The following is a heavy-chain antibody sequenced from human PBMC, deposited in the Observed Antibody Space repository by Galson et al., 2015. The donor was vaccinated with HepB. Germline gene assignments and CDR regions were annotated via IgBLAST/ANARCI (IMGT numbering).Heavy chain of an antibody. V-gene: IGHV1-24*01. Sequence: SVKVSCKVSGYTLTELSMHWVRQAPGKGLEWMGGFDPEDGETIYAQKFQGRVTMTEDTSTDTAYMELSSLRSEDTAVYYCATPRYDILTGYHPVPWALDIWGQGTMVTVSS. CDR3: ATPRYDILTGYHPVPWALDI. CDR2: FDPEDGET. D-gene: IGHD3-9*01. J-gene: IGHJ3*02. CDR1: GYTLTELS.